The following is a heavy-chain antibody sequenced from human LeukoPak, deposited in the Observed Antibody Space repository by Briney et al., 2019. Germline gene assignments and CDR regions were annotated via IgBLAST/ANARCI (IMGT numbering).Heavy chain of an antibody. CDR1: GGTFSSYA. J-gene: IGHJ4*02. Sequence: SVKVSCKASGGTFSSYAISWVRQAPGQGLEWMGRIIPILGIANYAQEFQGRVTITADKSTSTAYMELSSLRSEDTAVYYCALRPAGPWELLASDYWGQGTLVTVSS. D-gene: IGHD1-26*01. CDR2: IIPILGIA. V-gene: IGHV1-69*04. CDR3: ALRPAGPWELLASDY.